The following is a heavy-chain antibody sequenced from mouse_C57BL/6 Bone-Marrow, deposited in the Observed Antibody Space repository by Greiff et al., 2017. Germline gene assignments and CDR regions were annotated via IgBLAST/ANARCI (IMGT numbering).Heavy chain of an antibody. D-gene: IGHD2-1*01. Sequence: EVKLQQSGAELVKPGASVKLSCTASGFNIKDYYMHWVKQRTEQGLEWIGRIDPEDGETKYAPKCQGKATITADTSSNTAYLQLSSLTSEDTAVYYCARVWAIGNYGYYAMDYWGQGTSVTVSS. CDR3: ARVWAIGNYGYYAMDY. V-gene: IGHV14-2*01. J-gene: IGHJ4*01. CDR2: IDPEDGET. CDR1: GFNIKDYY.